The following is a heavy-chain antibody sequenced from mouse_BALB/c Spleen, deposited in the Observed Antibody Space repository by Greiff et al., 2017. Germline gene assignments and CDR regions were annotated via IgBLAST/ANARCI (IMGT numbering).Heavy chain of an antibody. CDR2: IDPENGNT. D-gene: IGHD2-2*01. V-gene: IGHV14-1*02. J-gene: IGHJ2*01. CDR3: AHYGFYFDY. CDR1: GFNIKDYY. Sequence: EVKLMESGAELVRPGALVKLSCKASGFNIKDYYMHWVKQRPEQGLEWIGWIDPENGNTIYDPKFQGKASITADTSSNTAYLQLSSLTSEDTAVYYCAHYGFYFDYWGQGTTLTVSS.